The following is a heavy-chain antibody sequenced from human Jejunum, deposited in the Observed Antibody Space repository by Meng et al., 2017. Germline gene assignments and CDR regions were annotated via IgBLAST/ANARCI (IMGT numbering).Heavy chain of an antibody. CDR2: MHQSGSS. D-gene: IGHD1-7*01. J-gene: IGHJ4*02. V-gene: IGHV4-4*02. CDR3: ARGWKYAWFN. Sequence: QVALQEAGPGLVRPSGPLALTCAVSGGFSSIYWWSWLRQPPGKGLEWIGEMHQSGSSNYNPSLKSRLTMSVDESKNHFSLKLNSVTAADTAVYYCARGWKYAWFNWGQGTLVTVSS. CDR1: GGFSSIYW.